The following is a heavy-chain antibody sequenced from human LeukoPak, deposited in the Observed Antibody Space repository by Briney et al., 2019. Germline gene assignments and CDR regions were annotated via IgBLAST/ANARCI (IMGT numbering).Heavy chain of an antibody. CDR2: ISYDGSNK. CDR1: GFTFSSYG. Sequence: GGSLRLSCAASGFTFSSYGMHWVRQAPSKGLEWVAVISYDGSNKYYADSVKGRFTISRDNSKNTLYLQMNSLRAEDTAVYYCARLSHYSSGWYEDYWGQGTLVTVSS. V-gene: IGHV3-30*03. CDR3: ARLSHYSSGWYEDY. D-gene: IGHD6-13*01. J-gene: IGHJ4*02.